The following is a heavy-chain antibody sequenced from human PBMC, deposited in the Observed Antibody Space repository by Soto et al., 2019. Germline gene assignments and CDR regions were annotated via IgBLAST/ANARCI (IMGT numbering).Heavy chain of an antibody. CDR1: EISFGTYA. CDR2: ISGSGGSA. V-gene: IGHV3-23*01. D-gene: IGHD3-22*01. J-gene: IGHJ4*02. Sequence: GGPMRLSCAASEISFGTYAMNWVRQAPGKGLERVSAISGSGGSAYYADSAKGRFTISRDNSENTLYLQMNSLRAEDTAVYYCAKGTTWGYYYDSSGYYGPHYWGQGTLVTVSS. CDR3: AKGTTWGYYYDSSGYYGPHY.